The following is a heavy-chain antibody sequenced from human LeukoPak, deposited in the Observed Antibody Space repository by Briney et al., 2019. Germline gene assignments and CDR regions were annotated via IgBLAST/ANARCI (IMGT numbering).Heavy chain of an antibody. CDR1: GFTFSSYW. J-gene: IGHJ6*04. Sequence: GGSLRLSCAASGFTFSSYWMSWVRQAPGKGLEWVANIKQDGSEKYYVDSVKGRFTISRDNDKNSLYLQMNSLRAEDTAVYYCARTGSLAPYFGMDVWGKGTTVTVSS. V-gene: IGHV3-7*03. CDR3: ARTGSLAPYFGMDV. CDR2: IKQDGSEK. D-gene: IGHD2-15*01.